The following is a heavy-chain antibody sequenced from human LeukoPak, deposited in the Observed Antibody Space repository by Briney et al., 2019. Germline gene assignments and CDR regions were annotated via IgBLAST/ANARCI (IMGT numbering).Heavy chain of an antibody. CDR1: GGSISSYY. Sequence: PSETLSLACTVSGGSISSYYWSWVRQPPGKGLEWLGYIYYSGSTNYNPSLKSRVTISVDTSKNQFSLKLSSVTAADTAVYYCAGSSSSNYYYYGMDVWGQGTTVTVSS. D-gene: IGHD6-6*01. CDR2: IYYSGST. CDR3: AGSSSSNYYYYGMDV. V-gene: IGHV4-59*01. J-gene: IGHJ6*02.